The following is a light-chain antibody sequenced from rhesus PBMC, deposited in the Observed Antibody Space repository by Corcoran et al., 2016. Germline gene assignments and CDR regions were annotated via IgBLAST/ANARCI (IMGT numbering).Light chain of an antibody. CDR2: KAS. Sequence: DIQMTQSPSSLSASVGDRVTITCRASQGISNNLAWYQQKPGKVPKLLIYKASTLQSGIPSRFSGIGSVTDFTLTSSSLQPEDFATYYCQHGYGIPYSFGQGTKVEIK. CDR3: QHGYGIPYS. J-gene: IGKJ2*01. CDR1: QGISNN. V-gene: IGKV1-25*01.